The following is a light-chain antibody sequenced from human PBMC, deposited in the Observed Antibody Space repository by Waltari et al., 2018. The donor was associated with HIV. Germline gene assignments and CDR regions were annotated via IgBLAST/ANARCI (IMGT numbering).Light chain of an antibody. V-gene: IGLV2-14*01. J-gene: IGLJ2*01. CDR2: EVT. CDR1: DLNDNEY. CDR3: TSYISGTSPV. Sequence: QSALTQPDSVSGSPGQSTTIACDLNDNEYVPCYQRHPGKAPKFIIYEVTNRPSGLSTRFSGSKSGNTATLTISGLQPEDEADYFCTSYISGTSPVFGRGTRVTVL.